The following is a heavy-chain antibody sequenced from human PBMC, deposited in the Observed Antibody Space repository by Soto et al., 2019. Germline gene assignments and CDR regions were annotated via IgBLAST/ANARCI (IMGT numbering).Heavy chain of an antibody. Sequence: QVQLVESGGGVVQPGRSLRLSCAASGFTFSSYGMHWVRQAPGKGLEWVAVIWYDGSNKYYADSVKGRFTISRDNSKNTLYLQMNSLRAEDTAVYYCARDYYDSSGSHAYYFDYWGQGTLVTVSS. CDR3: ARDYYDSSGSHAYYFDY. J-gene: IGHJ4*02. CDR2: IWYDGSNK. V-gene: IGHV3-33*01. CDR1: GFTFSSYG. D-gene: IGHD3-22*01.